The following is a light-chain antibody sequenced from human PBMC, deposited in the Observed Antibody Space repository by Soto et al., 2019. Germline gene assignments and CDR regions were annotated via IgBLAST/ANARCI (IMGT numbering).Light chain of an antibody. CDR3: QQRSNWPQVS. V-gene: IGKV3-11*01. CDR1: QSVSSS. J-gene: IGKJ5*01. CDR2: DAS. Sequence: DIVLTQSPATLSVSPGERATLSCRASQSVSSSLAWYQQKPGQAPRLLIYDASNRATGISARFSGSGSGTEFTLTISSLEPEDFAVYYCQQRSNWPQVSFGQGTRLEIK.